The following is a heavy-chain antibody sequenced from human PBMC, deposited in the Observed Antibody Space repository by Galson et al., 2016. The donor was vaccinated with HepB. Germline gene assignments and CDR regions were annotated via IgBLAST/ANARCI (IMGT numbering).Heavy chain of an antibody. Sequence: SVKVSCKASGYIFTKYPIHWVRQAPGQSLEWMGWINAANGDTGYSQNFQGRVTFTRDTSENTAYMDLSSLRSEDTAVYYCTRKDYLGPRTYHIDYRGQGTLVTRPS. D-gene: IGHD3-16*02. CDR3: TRKDYLGPRTYHIDY. CDR2: INAANGDT. J-gene: IGHJ4*02. CDR1: GYIFTKYP. V-gene: IGHV1-3*01.